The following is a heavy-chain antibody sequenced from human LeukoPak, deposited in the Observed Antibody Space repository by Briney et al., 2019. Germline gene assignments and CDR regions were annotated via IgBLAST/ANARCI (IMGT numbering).Heavy chain of an antibody. CDR2: ISAYNGNT. CDR3: AVGFCSSTSCNTYDY. V-gene: IGHV1-18*01. D-gene: IGHD2-2*02. Sequence: ASVKVSCKASGYTFTSYGISWVRQAPGQGLEWMGWISAYNGNTNYAQKLQGRVTMTTDTSTSTAYMELRSLRSDDPAVYYCAVGFCSSTSCNTYDYWGQGPLVTVSS. J-gene: IGHJ4*02. CDR1: GYTFTSYG.